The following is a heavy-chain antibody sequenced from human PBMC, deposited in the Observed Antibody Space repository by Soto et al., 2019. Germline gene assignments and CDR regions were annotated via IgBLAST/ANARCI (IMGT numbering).Heavy chain of an antibody. CDR1: GFTFSSYG. V-gene: IGHV3-33*01. J-gene: IGHJ4*02. CDR3: ARGAGGAVAGIGDNDFDD. D-gene: IGHD6-19*01. Sequence: QVQLVESGGGVVQPGRSLRLSCAASGFTFSSYGMHWVRQAPGKGLEWVAVIWYDGSNKYYADSVKGRFTISRDNSKNTRYLQMNSLSAEDTAVYYCARGAGGAVAGIGDNDFDDGGQGTLVTVSS. CDR2: IWYDGSNK.